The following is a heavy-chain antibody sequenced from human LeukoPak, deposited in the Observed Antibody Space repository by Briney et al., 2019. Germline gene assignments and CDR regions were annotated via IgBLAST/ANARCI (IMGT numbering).Heavy chain of an antibody. D-gene: IGHD3-3*01. CDR2: IRYDGSNK. J-gene: IGHJ6*03. CDR1: GFTFSSYG. Sequence: GESLKISCTASGFTFSSYGMHWVRQAPGKGLEWVAFIRYDGSNKYYADSVKGRFTISRDNSKNTLYLQMNSLRAEDTAVYYCARSNDFWSGPLRNYYYYMDVWGKGTTVTVSS. V-gene: IGHV3-30*02. CDR3: ARSNDFWSGPLRNYYYYMDV.